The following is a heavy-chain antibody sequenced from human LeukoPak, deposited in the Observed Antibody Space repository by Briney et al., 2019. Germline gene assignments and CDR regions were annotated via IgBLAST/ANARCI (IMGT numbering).Heavy chain of an antibody. V-gene: IGHV1-8*02. J-gene: IGHJ6*02. CDR1: GYTFTSYY. CDR3: ARTAGGSGSYYRPLYYYYYGMDV. Sequence: ASVTVSCKASGYTFTSYYMHWVRQAPGQGLEWMGWMNPNSGNTVYAQKFQGRVTITRSTSISTAYMELSSLRSEDTAVYYCARTAGGSGSYYRPLYYYYYGMDVWGQGTTVTVSS. CDR2: MNPNSGNT. D-gene: IGHD3-10*01.